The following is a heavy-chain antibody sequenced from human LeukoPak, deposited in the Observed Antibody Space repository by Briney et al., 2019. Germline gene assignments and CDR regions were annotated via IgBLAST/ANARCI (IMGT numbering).Heavy chain of an antibody. CDR3: VRESKTYDGSGYYHDY. J-gene: IGHJ4*02. Sequence: KPSETLSLTCSVSGGSIRNYFWSWIRQPAGKGLEWIGRIYTSGSTDYKPSLRSRVTMSVDTSRNQFSLKLTSVTAADTAVYYCVRESKTYDGSGYYHDYWGQGTLVTVSS. V-gene: IGHV4-4*07. D-gene: IGHD3-22*01. CDR1: GGSIRNYF. CDR2: IYTSGST.